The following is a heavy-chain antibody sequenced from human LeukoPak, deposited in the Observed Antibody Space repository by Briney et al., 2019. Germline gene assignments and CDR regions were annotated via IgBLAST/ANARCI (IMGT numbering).Heavy chain of an antibody. CDR1: GFTVSSNY. D-gene: IGHD6-19*01. CDR3: ASSSGWYNSFDY. Sequence: GGSLRLSCAASGFTVSSNYMTWVRQAPGKGLEWVSVIYSGGSTYYADSVKGRFTISRDNSKNTLFLQMNSLRAEDTAVYYCASSSGWYNSFDYWGLGTLVTVS. J-gene: IGHJ4*02. CDR2: IYSGGST. V-gene: IGHV3-66*01.